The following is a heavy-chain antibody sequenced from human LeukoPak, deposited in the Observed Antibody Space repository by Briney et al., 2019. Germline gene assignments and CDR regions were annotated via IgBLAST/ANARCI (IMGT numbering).Heavy chain of an antibody. D-gene: IGHD3-10*01. Sequence: GGSLGLSCAASGFTFSSYGMHWVRQAPGKGLEWVAFIRYDGSNKYYADSVKGRFTISRDNSKNTLYLQMNSLRAEDTAVYYCAKERGVYGSGSFDAFDIWGQGTMVTVSS. V-gene: IGHV3-30*02. CDR2: IRYDGSNK. J-gene: IGHJ3*02. CDR1: GFTFSSYG. CDR3: AKERGVYGSGSFDAFDI.